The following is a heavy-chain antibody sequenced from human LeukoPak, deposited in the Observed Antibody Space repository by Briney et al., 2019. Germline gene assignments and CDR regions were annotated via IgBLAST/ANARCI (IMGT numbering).Heavy chain of an antibody. V-gene: IGHV1-2*02. CDR2: INPNSGGT. CDR1: GYTFTGYY. CDR3: ARAIAGAGSKGYFDY. D-gene: IGHD6-13*01. Sequence: ASVKVSCKASGYTFTGYYMHWVRQAPGQGLEWMGWINPNSGGTNYAQKFQDRVTMTRDTSISTAYMELSRLRSDDTAVYYCARAIAGAGSKGYFDYWGQGTLVTVSS. J-gene: IGHJ4*02.